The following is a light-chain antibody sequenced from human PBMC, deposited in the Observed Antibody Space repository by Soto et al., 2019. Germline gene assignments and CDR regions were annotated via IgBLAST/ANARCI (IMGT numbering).Light chain of an antibody. V-gene: IGLV2-18*01. J-gene: IGLJ1*01. CDR2: EVS. Sequence: QSVLTQPPSVSGSPGQSVTISCTGTSTDFVSYNRVSWYQQPPGTAPKLMIYEVSKRPSGVPDRFSGSKSGNTASLTISGLQAADGADYYCSLYTSENAYVFGTGTKATVL. CDR3: SLYTSENAYV. CDR1: STDFVSYNR.